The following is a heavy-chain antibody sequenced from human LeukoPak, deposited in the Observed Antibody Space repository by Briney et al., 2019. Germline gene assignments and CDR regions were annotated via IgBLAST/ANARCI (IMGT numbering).Heavy chain of an antibody. D-gene: IGHD4-11*01. CDR2: INPNSGGT. Sequence: ASVKVSCKASGYTFTGYYMHWVRQAPGQGLEWMGWINPNSGGTNYAQKFQGSVTMTRDTSISTAYMELSRLRSDDTAVYYCARSYSNYVNLGYYWGQGTLVTVSS. CDR3: ARSYSNYVNLGYY. J-gene: IGHJ4*02. CDR1: GYTFTGYY. V-gene: IGHV1-2*02.